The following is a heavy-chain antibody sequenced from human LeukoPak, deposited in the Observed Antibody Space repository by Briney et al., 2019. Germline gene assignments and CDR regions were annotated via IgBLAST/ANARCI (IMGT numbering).Heavy chain of an antibody. CDR1: GYTFTSYG. V-gene: IGHV1-18*01. J-gene: IGHJ4*02. CDR3: ARDRGIAVAGRDY. D-gene: IGHD6-19*01. CDR2: ISAYNGNT. Sequence: GASVKVSCKASGYTFTSYGISWVRQAPGQGLEWMGWISAYNGNTNYAQKLQGRVTMTTDTSTSTAYTELRSLRSDDTAVYYCARDRGIAVAGRDYWGQGTLVTVSS.